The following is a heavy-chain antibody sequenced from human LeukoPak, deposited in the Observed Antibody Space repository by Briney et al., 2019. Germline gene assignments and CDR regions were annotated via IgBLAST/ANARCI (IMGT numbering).Heavy chain of an antibody. V-gene: IGHV3-23*01. CDR2: ISGSGGST. J-gene: IGHJ4*02. D-gene: IGHD2-21*02. Sequence: GGSLRLSCAASGFTFSSYAMSWVRQAPGKGLEWVSAISGSGGSTYCADSVKGRFTISRDNSKNTLYLQMNSLRAEDTAVYYCAKVRVTPTDTKYYFDYWGQGTPVTVSS. CDR1: GFTFSSYA. CDR3: AKVRVTPTDTKYYFDY.